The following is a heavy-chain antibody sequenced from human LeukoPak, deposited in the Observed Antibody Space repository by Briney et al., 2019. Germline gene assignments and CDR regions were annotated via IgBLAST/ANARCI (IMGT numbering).Heavy chain of an antibody. Sequence: SETLSLTCTVSGGSISSYYWSWIRHPPGKGLEWIGYIYYSGSTNYNPSLKSRVTISVDTSKNQFSLKLSSVTAADTAVYYCARVDTAMASFDYWGQGTLVTVSS. J-gene: IGHJ4*02. CDR3: ARVDTAMASFDY. CDR2: IYYSGST. V-gene: IGHV4-59*01. CDR1: GGSISSYY. D-gene: IGHD5-18*01.